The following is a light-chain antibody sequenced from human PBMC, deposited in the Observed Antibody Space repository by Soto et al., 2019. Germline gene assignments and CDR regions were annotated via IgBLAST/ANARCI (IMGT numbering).Light chain of an antibody. CDR2: SAS. V-gene: IGKV3-15*01. CDR1: QSVSTY. Sequence: EIVMTQSPATLSVSPGERATLSCRASQSVSTYLAWYQQKPGQAPRLLIYSASTRATGIPARFSGGGSGTEFTLTISSVQSEDFAVYICQQYNDWPPRWTFGQGTKVEIK. J-gene: IGKJ1*01. CDR3: QQYNDWPPRWT.